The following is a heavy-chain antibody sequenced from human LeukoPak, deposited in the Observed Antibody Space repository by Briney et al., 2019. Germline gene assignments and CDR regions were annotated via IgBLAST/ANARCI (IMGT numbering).Heavy chain of an antibody. J-gene: IGHJ3*02. CDR1: GFTFSSYA. CDR3: ARQETSSYNGAFDI. CDR2: ISSNGDNT. V-gene: IGHV3-64*01. D-gene: IGHD1-26*01. Sequence: GGSLRLSCAASGFTFSSYAMHWVRQAPGKGLEYVSAISSNGDNTYYANSVKGRFTISRDNSKNTLYLQMASLRADDTAVYHCARQETSSYNGAFDIWGQGTMVTVSS.